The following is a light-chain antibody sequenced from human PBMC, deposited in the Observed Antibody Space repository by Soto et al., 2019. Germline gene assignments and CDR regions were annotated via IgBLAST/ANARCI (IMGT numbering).Light chain of an antibody. CDR1: SSDVGGYNY. CDR2: EVS. J-gene: IGLJ3*02. V-gene: IGLV2-14*01. CDR3: SSYTSSSTLEV. Sequence: QSVLTQPASVSGSPGQSITISCTGTSSDVGGYNYVSWYQQHPGKAPKLMIYEVSNRPSGVSNRFSGSKSGNTASLTISGLQAEDEADYYCSSYTSSSTLEVFGGGTNVTVL.